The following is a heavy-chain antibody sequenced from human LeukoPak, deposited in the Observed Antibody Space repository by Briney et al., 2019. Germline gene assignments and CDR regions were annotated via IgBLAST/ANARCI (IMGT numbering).Heavy chain of an antibody. D-gene: IGHD3-22*01. CDR2: ISGSGSYI. CDR3: ARDISDYYDSSGGEAFNI. Sequence: GGSLRLSCAASGFTFSSYAMSWVRQAPGKGLEWVSDISGSGSYIYYADSVKGRFTISRDNAKNSLYLQMNSLRAEDTAVYYCARDISDYYDSSGGEAFNIWGQGTMVTVSS. V-gene: IGHV3-21*01. J-gene: IGHJ3*02. CDR1: GFTFSSYA.